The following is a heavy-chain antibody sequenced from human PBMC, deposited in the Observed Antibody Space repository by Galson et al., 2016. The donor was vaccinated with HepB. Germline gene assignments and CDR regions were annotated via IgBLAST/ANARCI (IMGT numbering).Heavy chain of an antibody. J-gene: IGHJ5*02. V-gene: IGHV1-18*01. Sequence: SVKVSCKASGYMFSSYGIIWVRQAPGQGLELMGWISAYSGDTDSEQKFHDRVTMTTDTSASTAYMELRSLRFDDTAVYYCARILVAAGNNWFDPWGQGTLVTVSS. CDR2: ISAYSGDT. D-gene: IGHD1-26*01. CDR3: ARILVAAGNNWFDP. CDR1: GYMFSSYG.